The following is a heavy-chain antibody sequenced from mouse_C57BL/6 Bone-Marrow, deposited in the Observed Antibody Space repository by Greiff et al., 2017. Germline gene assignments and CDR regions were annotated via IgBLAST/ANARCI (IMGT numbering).Heavy chain of an antibody. V-gene: IGHV5-12*01. CDR1: GFTFSDYY. Sequence: EVKLMESGGGLVQPGGSLKLSCAASGFTFSDYYMYWVRQTPEKRLEWVAYISNGGGSTYYPDTVKGRFTISRDNAKNTLYLQMSRLKSEDTAMYYCARYYYGGFDYWGRGTTLTVSS. CDR2: ISNGGGST. J-gene: IGHJ2*01. CDR3: ARYYYGGFDY. D-gene: IGHD1-1*01.